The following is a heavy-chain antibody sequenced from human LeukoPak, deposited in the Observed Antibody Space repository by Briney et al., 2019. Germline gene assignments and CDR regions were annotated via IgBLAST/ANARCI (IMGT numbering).Heavy chain of an antibody. CDR2: ISYDGSNK. D-gene: IGHD4-23*01. Sequence: GGSLRLSCAASGFTFSSYAMHWVRQAPGKGLEWVAVISYDGSNKYYADSVKGRFTISRDNSKNTLYLQMNSLRAEDTAVYYCARVYTGGGNSGDFDYWGQGTLVTVSS. CDR1: GFTFSSYA. J-gene: IGHJ4*02. V-gene: IGHV3-30-3*01. CDR3: ARVYTGGGNSGDFDY.